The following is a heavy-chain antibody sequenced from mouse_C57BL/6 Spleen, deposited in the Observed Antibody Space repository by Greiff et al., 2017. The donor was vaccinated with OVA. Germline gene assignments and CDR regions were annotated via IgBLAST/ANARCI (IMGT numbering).Heavy chain of an antibody. Sequence: VQLQQSGPELVKPGASVKMSCKASGYTFTDYNMHWVKQSHGKSLEWIGYINPNNGGTSYNQKFKGKAALTVNKSSSTAYMELRSLTSEDSAVYYCAGSNYWAWFAYWGQGTLVTVSA. J-gene: IGHJ3*01. V-gene: IGHV1-22*01. CDR3: AGSNYWAWFAY. CDR1: GYTFTDYN. CDR2: INPNNGGT. D-gene: IGHD2-5*01.